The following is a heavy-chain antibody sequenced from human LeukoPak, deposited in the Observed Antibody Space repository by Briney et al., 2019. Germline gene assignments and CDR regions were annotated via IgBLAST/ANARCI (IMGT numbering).Heavy chain of an antibody. V-gene: IGHV3-30-3*01. Sequence: QPGRSLRLSCAASGFTFSSYAMHWVRQAPGKGLEWVAVISYDGSNKYYADSVKGRFTISRDNSKNTLYLQMNSLRAEDTAVYYCARGLRFLEWLSDYYGMDVWGQGTTVTVSS. D-gene: IGHD3-3*01. J-gene: IGHJ6*02. CDR1: GFTFSSYA. CDR3: ARGLRFLEWLSDYYGMDV. CDR2: ISYDGSNK.